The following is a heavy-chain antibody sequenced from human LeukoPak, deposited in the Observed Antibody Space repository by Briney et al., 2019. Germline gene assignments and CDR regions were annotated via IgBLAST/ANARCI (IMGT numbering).Heavy chain of an antibody. CDR1: GFTFSNYA. J-gene: IGHJ4*02. D-gene: IGHD5-18*01. CDR3: AGRITGYSSGYVF. CDR2: ISGSAHKI. V-gene: IGHV3-23*01. Sequence: GGSLRLSCVGSGFTFSNYAMSWVRQAPGKGLDWVSVISGSAHKIRYADSVRGRFTISRDNSENTVYLQMNNLRGEDTAIYYCAGRITGYSSGYVFWGQGTLVAVSS.